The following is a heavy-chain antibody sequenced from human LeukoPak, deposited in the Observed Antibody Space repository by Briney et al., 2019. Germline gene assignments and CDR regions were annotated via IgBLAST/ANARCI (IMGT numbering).Heavy chain of an antibody. J-gene: IGHJ4*02. CDR1: GFTFSNAW. CDR3: TTGSPIYDNWNVPDY. D-gene: IGHD1-20*01. V-gene: IGHV3-15*01. CDR2: IKSKTDGGTT. Sequence: GGSLRLSCAASGFTFSNAWMSWVRQAPGKGLEWVGRIKSKTDGGTTDYAAPVKGRFTISRDDSKNTLYLQMNSLKTEDTAVYYCTTGSPIYDNWNVPDYWGQGTLVTVSS.